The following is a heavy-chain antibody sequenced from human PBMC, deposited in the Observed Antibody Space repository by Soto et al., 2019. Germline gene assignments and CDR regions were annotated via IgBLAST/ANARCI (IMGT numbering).Heavy chain of an antibody. Sequence: QVQLVESGGGVVQPGRSLRLSCAASGFTFSSYGMHWVRQAPGKGLEWVAGIWYDGSNKYYADSVKGRFTISRDNSKNTLYLQMNSLRDEDTAVYYCARDLYCSGGSGYSRWFDPWGQGTLVTVSS. CDR3: ARDLYCSGGSGYSRWFDP. CDR2: IWYDGSNK. CDR1: GFTFSSYG. V-gene: IGHV3-33*01. D-gene: IGHD2-15*01. J-gene: IGHJ5*02.